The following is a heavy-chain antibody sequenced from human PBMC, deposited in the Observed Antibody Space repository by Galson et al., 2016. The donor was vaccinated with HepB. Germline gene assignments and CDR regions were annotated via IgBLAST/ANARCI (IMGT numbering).Heavy chain of an antibody. CDR2: VSGSGGST. J-gene: IGHJ6*04. CDR1: GFTFSNYA. V-gene: IGHV3-23*01. CDR3: AKDGIRIFGYLYYGVDV. Sequence: SLRLSCAASGFTFSNYAMTWVRQAPGKGLEWVAGVSGSGGSTSYADSVKGRFTISRDNSKNTLYLQMNSLTAEDTALCYCAKDGIRIFGYLYYGVDVWGKGTTVTVSS. D-gene: IGHD3-3*01.